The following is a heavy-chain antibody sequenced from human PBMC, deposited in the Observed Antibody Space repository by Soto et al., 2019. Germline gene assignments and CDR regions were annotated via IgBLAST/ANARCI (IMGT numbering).Heavy chain of an antibody. V-gene: IGHV1-3*01. D-gene: IGHD6-13*01. J-gene: IGHJ4*02. CDR3: ARIAAAGTGFSGDFDY. Sequence: ASVKVSCKASGYTFTSYAMHWVRQAPGQRLEWMGWINAGNGNTKYSQKFQGRVTITRDTSASTAYMELSSLRSEDTAVYYCARIAAAGTGFSGDFDYWGQGTLVTVS. CDR1: GYTFTSYA. CDR2: INAGNGNT.